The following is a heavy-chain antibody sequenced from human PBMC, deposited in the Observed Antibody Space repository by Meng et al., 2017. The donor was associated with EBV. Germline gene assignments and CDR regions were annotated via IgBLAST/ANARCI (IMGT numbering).Heavy chain of an antibody. CDR1: GDPFSSYA. J-gene: IGHJ4*02. V-gene: IGHV1-69*06. D-gene: IGHD3-16*02. CDR3: ARVATYDYIWGSYRYNYFDY. CDR2: ISPIVGTA. Sequence: VHLVTCGCDATQPGSLVTVSYQASGDPFSSYAISVVRQATEKGLDWMGRISPIVGTANYEQKFQGRVTITADKSTSTAYMELSSLRSEDTAVYYCARVATYDYIWGSYRYNYFDYWGQGTLVTVSS.